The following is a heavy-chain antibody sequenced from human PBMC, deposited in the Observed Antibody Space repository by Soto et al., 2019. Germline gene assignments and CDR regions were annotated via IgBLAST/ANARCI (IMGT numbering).Heavy chain of an antibody. V-gene: IGHV3-33*01. CDR3: ARDEGSCIDY. CDR1: GFTFSSYG. Sequence: QVQLVESGGGVVQPGRSLRLSCAASGFTFSSYGMHWVRQAPGKGLEWVAVIWYDGSNKYYADSVKRRFTISRDNSKNTLYLQMNSLRAEDTAVYYCARDEGSCIDYWGQGTLVTVSS. J-gene: IGHJ4*02. CDR2: IWYDGSNK. D-gene: IGHD6-13*01.